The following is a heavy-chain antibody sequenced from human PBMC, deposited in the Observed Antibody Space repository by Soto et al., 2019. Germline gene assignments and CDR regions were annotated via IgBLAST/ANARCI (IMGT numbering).Heavy chain of an antibody. CDR1: GGSISNYY. CDR3: ARIYCSTSNCDYCYYMDV. J-gene: IGHJ6*03. CDR2: IYYSGST. D-gene: IGHD2-2*01. V-gene: IGHV4-59*01. Sequence: QVQLQESGPGLVKPSETLSLTCTVSGGSISNYYWSWLRQPPGKGLNWIGYIYYSGSTNYNPSLKSRVTIALATSKNQFSLKLSSVTAADTAVYYCARIYCSTSNCDYCYYMDVWGKGTTVTVSS.